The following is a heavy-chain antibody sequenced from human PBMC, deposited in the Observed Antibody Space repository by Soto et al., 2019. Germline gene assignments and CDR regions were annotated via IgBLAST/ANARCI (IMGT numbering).Heavy chain of an antibody. CDR1: GGSISSGGYY. CDR2: IYYSGST. Sequence: QVQLQESGPGLVKPSQTLSLTCTVSGGSISSGGYYWSWIRQHPGKGLEWIGYIYYSGSTYYNPSLKSRVTISVDTSKNQCSLKLSSVTAADTAVYYCASKGLAQPYAFDIWGQGTMVTVSS. V-gene: IGHV4-31*03. CDR3: ASKGLAQPYAFDI. J-gene: IGHJ3*02.